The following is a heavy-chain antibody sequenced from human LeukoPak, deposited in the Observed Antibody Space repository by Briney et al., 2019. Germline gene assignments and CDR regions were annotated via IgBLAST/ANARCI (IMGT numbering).Heavy chain of an antibody. CDR1: GFTFSSYG. CDR2: ISYDGSNK. V-gene: IGHV3-30*18. J-gene: IGHJ3*02. CDR3: AKDKSAMVRGVGDAFDI. D-gene: IGHD3-10*01. Sequence: GGSLRLSCAASGFTFSSYGMHWVRQALGKGLEWVAVISYDGSNKYYADSVKGRFTISRDNSKNTLYLQMNSLRAEDTALYYCAKDKSAMVRGVGDAFDIWGQGTMVTVSS.